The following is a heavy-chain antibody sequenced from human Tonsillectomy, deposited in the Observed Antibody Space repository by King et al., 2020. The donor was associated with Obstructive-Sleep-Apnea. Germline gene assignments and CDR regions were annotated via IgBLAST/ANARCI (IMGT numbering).Heavy chain of an antibody. CDR3: ARGLKAPGIAVAGPGGFDY. J-gene: IGHJ4*02. CDR2: ISSSSSYI. V-gene: IGHV3-21*01. D-gene: IGHD6-19*01. Sequence: VQLVESGGGLVKPGGSLRLSCAASGFTFSSYSMNWVRQAPGKGLEWVSSISSSSSYIYYADSVKGRFTISSDNAKNSLYLQMNSLRAEDTAVYYCARGLKAPGIAVAGPGGFDYWGQGTLVTVSS. CDR1: GFTFSSYS.